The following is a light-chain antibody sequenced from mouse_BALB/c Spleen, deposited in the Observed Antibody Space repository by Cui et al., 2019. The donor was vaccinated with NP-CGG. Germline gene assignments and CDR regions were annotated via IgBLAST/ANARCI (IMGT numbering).Light chain of an antibody. Sequence: QAVVPRESALTTSPGKTVTLTCRSSTGAVTTSNYANWVQEKPNHLFTGLIGGTNNRVPGVPARFSGSLIGDKAALTITGAQTEDEAIYFCALWYSNHWVFGGGTKLTVL. J-gene: IGLJ1*01. CDR1: TGAVTTSNY. CDR2: GTN. CDR3: ALWYSNHWV. V-gene: IGLV1*01.